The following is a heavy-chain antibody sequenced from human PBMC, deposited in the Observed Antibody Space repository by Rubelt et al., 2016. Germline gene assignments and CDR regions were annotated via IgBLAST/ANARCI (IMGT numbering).Heavy chain of an antibody. CDR2: IIPIFGTA. CDR3: ASPPYDILTGYDYYYGMDV. J-gene: IGHJ6*02. CDR1: GGTFSSYA. D-gene: IGHD3-9*01. Sequence: QVQLVQSGAEVKKPGSSVKVSCKASGGTFSSYAISWVRQAPGQGLEWMGGIIPIFGTANYAQKFQGRVTIPADKSTSTADMELSSLRSEATGVYYCASPPYDILTGYDYYYGMDVWGQGTTVTVSS. V-gene: IGHV1-69*06.